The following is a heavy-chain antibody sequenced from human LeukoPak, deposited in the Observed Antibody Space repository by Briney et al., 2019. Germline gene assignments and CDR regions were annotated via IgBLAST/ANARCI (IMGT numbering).Heavy chain of an antibody. CDR3: AKCSANYYNDAFDM. V-gene: IGHV3-23*01. CDR2: IRGGGAGT. Sequence: PGGSLRLSCAASGFTFSDYAMNWVRQAPGKGLEWVSFIRGGGAGTRYADPVQGRFIISTDNSKNTLYLQMNSLRVEDTATYYCAKCSANYYNDAFDMWGQGTMVTVSS. D-gene: IGHD3-10*02. CDR1: GFTFSDYA. J-gene: IGHJ3*02.